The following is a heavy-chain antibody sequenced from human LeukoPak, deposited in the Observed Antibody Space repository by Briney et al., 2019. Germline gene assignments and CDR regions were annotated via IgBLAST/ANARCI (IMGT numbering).Heavy chain of an antibody. V-gene: IGHV1-2*02. CDR1: GYTFTGYY. J-gene: IGHJ4*02. Sequence: ASVKVSCKASGYTFTGYYMHWVRQALGQGLEWMGWINPNSGGTNYAQKFQGRVTMTRDTSISTAYMELSRLRSDDTAVYYCARPAHYYDSSGYLAYWGQGTLVTVSS. CDR3: ARPAHYYDSSGYLAY. CDR2: INPNSGGT. D-gene: IGHD3-22*01.